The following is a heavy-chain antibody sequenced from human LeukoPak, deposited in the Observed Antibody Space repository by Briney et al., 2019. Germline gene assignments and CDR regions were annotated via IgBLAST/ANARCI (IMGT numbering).Heavy chain of an antibody. Sequence: PGGSLRLSCAASGFTFSDYYMSWIRQAPGKGLEWVSHISSSSSYTNYADSVKGRFTISRDNAKKSLYLQMNSLRAGDTALYYCARSGGGVRGAYDIWGQGTMVTVSS. CDR2: ISSSSSYT. CDR3: ARSGGGVRGAYDI. V-gene: IGHV3-11*03. CDR1: GFTFSDYY. J-gene: IGHJ3*02. D-gene: IGHD3-10*01.